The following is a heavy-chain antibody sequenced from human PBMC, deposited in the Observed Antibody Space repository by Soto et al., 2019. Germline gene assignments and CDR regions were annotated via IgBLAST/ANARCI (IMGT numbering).Heavy chain of an antibody. D-gene: IGHD3-3*01. CDR2: IIPIFGTA. CDR1: GGTFSSYA. V-gene: IGHV1-69*01. J-gene: IGHJ4*02. Sequence: QVQLVQSGAEVKKPGFSVKVSCKASGGTFSSYAISWVRQAPGQGLEWMGGIIPIFGTANYAQKFQGRVTITADESTSTAYMELSSLRSEDTAVYYCARGGRITISQTYYFDYWGQGTLVTVSS. CDR3: ARGGRITISQTYYFDY.